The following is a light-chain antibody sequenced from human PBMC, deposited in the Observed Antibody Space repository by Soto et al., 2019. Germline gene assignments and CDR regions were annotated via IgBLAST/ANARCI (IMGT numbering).Light chain of an antibody. CDR2: DVS. Sequence: QSALTQPRSVSGSPGQSVTISCTGTSSDVGDYDYVSRYQQYPGGAPKVMIYDVSKRPSGVPGRFSGSKSGNTASLTISGLQAEDEADYFCCSYAGSYSFVFGTGTKVTVL. J-gene: IGLJ1*01. CDR1: SSDVGDYDY. CDR3: CSYAGSYSFV. V-gene: IGLV2-11*01.